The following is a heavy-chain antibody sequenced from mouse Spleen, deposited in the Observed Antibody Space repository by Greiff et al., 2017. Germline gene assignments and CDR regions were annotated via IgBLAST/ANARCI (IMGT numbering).Heavy chain of an antibody. V-gene: IGHV2-6-1*01. CDR2: IWSDGST. D-gene: IGHD2-3*01. Sequence: VMLVESGPGLVAPSQSLSITCTISGFSLTSYGVHWVRQPPGKGLEWLVVIWSDGSTTYNSALKSRLSISKDNSKSQVFLKVNSLQADDTAMYYCARQGGSDGYYGLYAMDYWGQGTSVTVSS. CDR3: ARQGGSDGYYGLYAMDY. J-gene: IGHJ4*01. CDR1: GFSLTSYG.